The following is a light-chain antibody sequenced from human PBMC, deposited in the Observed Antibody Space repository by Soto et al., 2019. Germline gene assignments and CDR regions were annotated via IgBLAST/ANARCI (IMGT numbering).Light chain of an antibody. J-gene: IGKJ1*01. V-gene: IGKV1-12*01. CDR1: QDISSW. CDR3: QQANSFPPT. Sequence: DPQMTQSPSSVSASVGDRVTITCRASQDISSWLVWYQHKPGKAPKLLIYAASSLQSGVPSRFSGNRSGTDFTLTISSLQPEDFATYYCQQANSFPPTFGQGTKVEIK. CDR2: AAS.